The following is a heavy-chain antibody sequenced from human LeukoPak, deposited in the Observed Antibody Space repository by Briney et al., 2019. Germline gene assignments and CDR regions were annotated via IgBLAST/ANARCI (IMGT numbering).Heavy chain of an antibody. CDR1: GFTFSPYT. D-gene: IGHD3-10*01. CDR3: ARGRNYYGSGTFDP. V-gene: IGHV3-48*04. J-gene: IGHJ5*02. Sequence: GGSLRLSCAASGFTFSPYTMNWVRQAPGQGLEWVSYISSSGSTIYYADSVKGRFTISRDNAKNSLYLQMNSLRAEDTAVYYCARGRNYYGSGTFDPWGQGTLVTVSS. CDR2: ISSSGSTI.